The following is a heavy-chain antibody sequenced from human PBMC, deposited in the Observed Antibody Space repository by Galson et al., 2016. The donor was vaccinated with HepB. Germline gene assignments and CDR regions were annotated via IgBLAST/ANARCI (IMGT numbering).Heavy chain of an antibody. J-gene: IGHJ6*02. V-gene: IGHV3-23*01. CDR1: GFTFSNSA. D-gene: IGHD3-22*01. CDR3: SSLEYYDSSGYSYPFYYYGMDV. Sequence: SLRLSCAASGFTFSNSAMSWVRQAPGKGLEWVSAISRSGGTTYSADSVKGRFTISRYNSKNTLYLQLNSLSAEDTAVYYCSSLEYYDSSGYSYPFYYYGMDVWGQGTTVTVSS. CDR2: ISRSGGTT.